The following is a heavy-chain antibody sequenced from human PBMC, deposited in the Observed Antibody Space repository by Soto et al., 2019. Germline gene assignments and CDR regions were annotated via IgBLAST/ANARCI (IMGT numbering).Heavy chain of an antibody. V-gene: IGHV3-21*01. J-gene: IGHJ4*02. D-gene: IGHD6-19*01. CDR1: GFTFDSYT. CDR3: AKYTVAGHIDF. CDR2: ISNRRRNI. Sequence: PGGSLRLSCAASGFTFDSYTMNWVRQAPGKGLEWVSSISNRRRNIYYADSVKGRFTISRDNAKNSLYLQMNSLRAEDTAVYYCAKYTVAGHIDFWGQGTLVTVSS.